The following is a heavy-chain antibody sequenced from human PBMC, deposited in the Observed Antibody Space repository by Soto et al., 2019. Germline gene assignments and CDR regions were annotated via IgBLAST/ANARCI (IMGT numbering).Heavy chain of an antibody. Sequence: QVQLVQSGAEVKKPGSSVKVSCKLSGGTFNSYTITWVRQAPGQGLEWMGGIIPIFGTVNYAKKFQGRLTITADGFTSAAYMELSSLTFEDTAVYFCPRGPLYDLVSGIYWYFDLWGRGTLVTVSS. CDR1: GGTFNSYT. D-gene: IGHD1-26*01. J-gene: IGHJ2*01. CDR3: PRGPLYDLVSGIYWYFDL. V-gene: IGHV1-69*01. CDR2: IIPIFGTV.